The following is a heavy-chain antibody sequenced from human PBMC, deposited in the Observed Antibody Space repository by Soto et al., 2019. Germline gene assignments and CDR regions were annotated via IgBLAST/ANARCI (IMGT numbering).Heavy chain of an antibody. J-gene: IGHJ5*02. V-gene: IGHV1-3*01. Sequence: QVQLVQSGAEVKKPGASVKVACKASGYTVTSYAMHWVRQAPGQRLEWMGWINAGNGNTKYSQKFQGRVTITRDTSASTAYMELSSLRSEDTAVYYCARDRGSGYRTRNWFDPWGQGTLVTVSS. D-gene: IGHD5-12*01. CDR2: INAGNGNT. CDR3: ARDRGSGYRTRNWFDP. CDR1: GYTVTSYA.